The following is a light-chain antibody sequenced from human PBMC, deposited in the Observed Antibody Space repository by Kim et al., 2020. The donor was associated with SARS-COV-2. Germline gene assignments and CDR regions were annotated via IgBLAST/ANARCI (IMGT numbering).Light chain of an antibody. J-gene: IGKJ5*01. CDR3: QQHDTLPIT. Sequence: SVRERVTITCQASQDLSKYLNWYQQKLGRAPKLLIYDASRLETGVPSRFSGSASGTDFTFTISSLQPEDIAKYYCQQHDTLPITFGQGTRLEIK. V-gene: IGKV1-33*01. CDR1: QDLSKY. CDR2: DAS.